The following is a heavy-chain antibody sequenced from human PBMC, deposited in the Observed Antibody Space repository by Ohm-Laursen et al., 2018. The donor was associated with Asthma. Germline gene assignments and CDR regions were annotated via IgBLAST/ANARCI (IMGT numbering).Heavy chain of an antibody. J-gene: IGHJ6*02. CDR2: MNPNSGDT. D-gene: IGHD3-3*01. CDR1: GYTFTNYD. V-gene: IGHV1-8*01. Sequence: ASVKVSCKAAGYTFTNYDINWVRQATGQGLECLGWMNPNSGDTGYAQKFQGRVTMTTDTSTSTAYMELRSLRSDDTAVYYCARDSRTPGDYDFWSGYPFYGMDVWGQGTTVTVSS. CDR3: ARDSRTPGDYDFWSGYPFYGMDV.